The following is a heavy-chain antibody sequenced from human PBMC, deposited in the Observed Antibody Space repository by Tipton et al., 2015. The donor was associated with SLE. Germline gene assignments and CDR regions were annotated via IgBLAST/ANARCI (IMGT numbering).Heavy chain of an antibody. CDR2: ISGDGGST. V-gene: IGHV3-43*02. J-gene: IGHJ4*02. Sequence: SLRLSCAASGFTFDDYAMHWVRQVPGKGLEWVSLISGDGGSTYYADSVKGRFSISRDNSKNSLYLQMNSLRTEDTALYYCAKEAAAVDYFDYWGQGTLVTVSS. D-gene: IGHD6-13*01. CDR3: AKEAAAVDYFDY. CDR1: GFTFDDYA.